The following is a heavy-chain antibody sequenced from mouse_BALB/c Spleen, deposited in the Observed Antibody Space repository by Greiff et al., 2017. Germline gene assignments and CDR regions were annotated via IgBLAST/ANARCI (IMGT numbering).Heavy chain of an antibody. J-gene: IGHJ4*01. V-gene: IGHV1S127*01. D-gene: IGHD1-1*01. CDR3: TRRGYGSSYDYYAMDY. Sequence: VQLQQPGAELVKPGASVKMSCTASGYTFTSYWMHWVKQRPGQGLEWIGVIDPSDSYTSYNQKFKGKATLTVDTSSSTAYKQLSSLTSEDSAVYYCTRRGYGSSYDYYAMDYWGQGTSVTVSS. CDR2: IDPSDSYT. CDR1: GYTFTSYW.